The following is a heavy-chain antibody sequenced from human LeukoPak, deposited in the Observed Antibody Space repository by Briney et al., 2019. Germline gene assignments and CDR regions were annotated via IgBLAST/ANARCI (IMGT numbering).Heavy chain of an antibody. V-gene: IGHV3-23*01. Sequence: PGGSLRLSCAASGFTFSNYAMSWVRQAPGKGLEWVSGISGSGDYTYYADSLKGRFTISRDNARNTLYLQMNSLRAEDTAVYYCARSSYPYYFDYWGQGTLVTVSS. CDR3: ARSSYPYYFDY. CDR1: GFTFSNYA. J-gene: IGHJ4*02. D-gene: IGHD6-19*01. CDR2: ISGSGDYT.